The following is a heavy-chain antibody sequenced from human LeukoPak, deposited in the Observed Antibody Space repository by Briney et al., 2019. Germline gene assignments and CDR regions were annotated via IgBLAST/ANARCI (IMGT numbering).Heavy chain of an antibody. J-gene: IGHJ3*02. V-gene: IGHV3-30*02. CDR2: IRYDGSNK. Sequence: GGSLRLSCAASAFTFSTYGMHWVRQAPGKGLEWVAFIRYDGSNKYYADSVKGRFTISRDNSKNTLYLQMNSLRAEDTAVYYCAKDSYYSIYERSVGDAFDIWGQGTMVAVSS. CDR3: AKDSYYSIYERSVGDAFDI. D-gene: IGHD4-11*01. CDR1: AFTFSTYG.